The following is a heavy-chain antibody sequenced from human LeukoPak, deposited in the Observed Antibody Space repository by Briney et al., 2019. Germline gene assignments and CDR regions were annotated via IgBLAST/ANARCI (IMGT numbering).Heavy chain of an antibody. V-gene: IGHV4-4*07. D-gene: IGHD4-23*01. CDR1: GGSISSYY. Sequence: KPSETLSLTCTVSGGSISSYYWSWLRQPAGKGLEWIGRIYTSGSTNYNPSLKSRVTMSVDTSKNQFSLKLSSVTAADTAVYYCARGLGGPRPVAFDIWGQGTMVTVSS. CDR3: ARGLGGPRPVAFDI. J-gene: IGHJ3*02. CDR2: IYTSGST.